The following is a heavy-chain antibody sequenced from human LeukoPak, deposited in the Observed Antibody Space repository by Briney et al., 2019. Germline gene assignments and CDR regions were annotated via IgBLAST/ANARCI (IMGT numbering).Heavy chain of an antibody. D-gene: IGHD3-22*01. CDR3: ATNYYDSSGYL. V-gene: IGHV1-2*02. CDR1: GYTFTGSY. Sequence: ASVKVSCKASGYTFTGSYMNWVRQAPGQGLEWMGWINPNSGGTNYAQKFQGRVTMTRDTSISTAYMELSRLRSDDTAVYYCATNYYDSSGYLWGQGTLVTVSS. CDR2: INPNSGGT. J-gene: IGHJ4*02.